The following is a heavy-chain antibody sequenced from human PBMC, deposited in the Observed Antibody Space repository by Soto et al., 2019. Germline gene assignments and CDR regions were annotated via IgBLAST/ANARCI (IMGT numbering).Heavy chain of an antibody. D-gene: IGHD2-21*01. CDR1: GFTFSNYG. CDR3: ARGLHSLFDY. J-gene: IGHJ4*02. CDR2: IWYDGNNK. V-gene: IGHV3-33*01. Sequence: GVLRLSCAASGFTFSNYGMHWVRQAPGKGLEWVAVIWYDGNNKYYADSVKGRFTISRDNSNNTLYVQMTSLRAEDTAVYYCARGLHSLFDYWGQGTLVTVSS.